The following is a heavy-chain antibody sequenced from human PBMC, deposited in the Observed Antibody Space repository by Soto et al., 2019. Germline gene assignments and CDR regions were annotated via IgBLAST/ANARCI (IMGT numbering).Heavy chain of an antibody. J-gene: IGHJ6*02. CDR1: GFTFSSYA. CDR2: ISGSGGST. V-gene: IGHV3-23*01. Sequence: GGSLRLSCAASGFTFSSYAMSWVRQAPGKGLEWVSAISGSGGSTYYADSVKGRFTISRDNSKNTLYLQMNSLRAEDTAVYYCAKGLNKVYATRNYYYYYGMDVWGQGTKVTVSS. D-gene: IGHD2-8*01. CDR3: AKGLNKVYATRNYYYYYGMDV.